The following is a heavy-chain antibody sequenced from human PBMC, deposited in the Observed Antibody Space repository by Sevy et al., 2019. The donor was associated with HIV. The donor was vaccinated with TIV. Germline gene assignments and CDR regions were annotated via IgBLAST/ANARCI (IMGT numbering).Heavy chain of an antibody. CDR3: ARGGGESRYYYYYGMDV. D-gene: IGHD3-16*01. J-gene: IGHJ6*02. V-gene: IGHV6-1*01. Sequence: SQTLSLTCAISGDSVSSNSAAWNWIRQSPSRGLEWLGRTYYRSKWYNDYAVSVKSRITINPDTSKNQFSLQLNSVTPEETAVYYCARGGGESRYYYYYGMDVWGQGTTVTVSS. CDR2: TYYRSKWYN. CDR1: GDSVSSNSAA.